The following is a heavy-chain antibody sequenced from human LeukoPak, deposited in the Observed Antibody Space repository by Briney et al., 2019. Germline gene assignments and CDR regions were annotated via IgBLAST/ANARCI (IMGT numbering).Heavy chain of an antibody. CDR1: GGSISSSSYY. CDR2: IYYSGST. J-gene: IGHJ6*02. Sequence: DPSETLSLTCTVSGGSISSSSYYWGWIRQPPGKGLEWIGSIYYSGSTYYNPSLKSRVTISVDTSKNQFSLKLSSVTAADTAVYYCARDQYGDYGYYGMDVWGQGTTVTVSS. CDR3: ARDQYGDYGYYGMDV. D-gene: IGHD4-17*01. V-gene: IGHV4-39*07.